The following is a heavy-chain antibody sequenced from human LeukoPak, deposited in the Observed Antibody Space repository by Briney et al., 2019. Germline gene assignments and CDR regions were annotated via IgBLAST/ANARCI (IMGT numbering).Heavy chain of an antibody. CDR1: GFTFDDYA. Sequence: GGSLRLSCAASGFTFDDYAMHWVRQAPGKGLEWVSGISWNSGSIGYADSMKGRFTISRDNAKNSLYLQMNSLRAEDTAVYYCARDRGWLGYWGQGTLVTVSS. CDR3: ARDRGWLGY. CDR2: ISWNSGSI. V-gene: IGHV3-9*01. D-gene: IGHD6-19*01. J-gene: IGHJ4*02.